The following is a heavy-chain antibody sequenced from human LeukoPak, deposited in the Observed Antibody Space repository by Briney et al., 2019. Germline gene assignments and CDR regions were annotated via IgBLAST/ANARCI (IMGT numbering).Heavy chain of an antibody. J-gene: IGHJ2*01. CDR3: AKTVAGYWYFDL. V-gene: IGHV4-59*08. CDR1: GGSFSGYY. Sequence: SETLSLTCAVYGGSFSGYYWSWIRQPPGKALEWIGYIYYSGSTNYNPSLKSRVTISVDTSKNQFSLKLSSVTAADTAVYYCAKTVAGYWYFDLWGRGTLVTVSS. D-gene: IGHD6-19*01. CDR2: IYYSGST.